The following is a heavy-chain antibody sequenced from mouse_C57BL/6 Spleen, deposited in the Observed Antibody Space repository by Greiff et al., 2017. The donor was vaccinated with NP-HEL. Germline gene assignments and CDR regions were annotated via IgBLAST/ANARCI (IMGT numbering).Heavy chain of an antibody. CDR1: GYTFTSYW. CDR2: IDPSDSYT. V-gene: IGHV1-69*01. CDR3: ARTREAFYYGSSSWYFDV. D-gene: IGHD1-1*01. Sequence: QVQLQQPGAELVMPGASVKLSCKASGYTFTSYWMHWVKQRPGQGLEWIGEIDPSDSYTNYNQKFKGKSTLTVDKSSSTAYMQLSSLTSEDSAVYYCARTREAFYYGSSSWYFDVWGTGTTVTVSS. J-gene: IGHJ1*03.